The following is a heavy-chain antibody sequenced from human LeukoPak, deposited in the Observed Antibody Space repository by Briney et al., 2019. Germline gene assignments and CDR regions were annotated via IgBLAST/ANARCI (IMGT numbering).Heavy chain of an antibody. CDR1: GYTFTVYY. V-gene: IGHV1-2*02. D-gene: IGHD3-10*01. Sequence: ASAKVSCKASGYTFTVYYMHWVRQAPGQGLEWMGWINPNSGGTNYAQKFQGRVTMTRDTSISTAYMELSRLRSDNTALYYCTRDVRPRGGIDSWGQGTLVTAPS. J-gene: IGHJ4*02. CDR3: TRDVRPRGGIDS. CDR2: INPNSGGT.